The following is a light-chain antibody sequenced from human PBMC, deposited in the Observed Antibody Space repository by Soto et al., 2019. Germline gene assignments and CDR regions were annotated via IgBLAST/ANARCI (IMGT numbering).Light chain of an antibody. Sequence: QSALTQPASVSGSPGQSITISCTGTSSDVGGYNYVSWYQQHPSKAPKLMIYDVSNRPSGVSTRFSGYKYGNTASLTISGLQPDDEADYYCCSYTSSSSTYVFGTGTKLTGL. CDR2: DVS. CDR3: CSYTSSSSTYV. J-gene: IGLJ1*01. V-gene: IGLV2-14*01. CDR1: SSDVGGYNY.